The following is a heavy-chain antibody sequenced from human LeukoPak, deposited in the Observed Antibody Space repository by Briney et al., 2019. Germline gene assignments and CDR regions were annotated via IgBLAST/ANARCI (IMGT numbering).Heavy chain of an antibody. V-gene: IGHV1-69*02. Sequence: GASVKVSCKASGGTFSSYTISWVRQAPGQGLEWMGRIIPILGIANYAQKFQGRVTITADKSTSTAYMELSSLRSEDTAVYYCARVVRMDAFDIWGQGTMVTVSS. D-gene: IGHD3-22*01. CDR2: IIPILGIA. CDR3: ARVVRMDAFDI. J-gene: IGHJ3*02. CDR1: GGTFSSYT.